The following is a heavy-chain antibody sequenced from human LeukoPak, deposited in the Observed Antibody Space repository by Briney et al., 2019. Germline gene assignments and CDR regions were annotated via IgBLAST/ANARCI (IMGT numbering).Heavy chain of an antibody. V-gene: IGHV3-30*14. D-gene: IGHD6-19*01. CDR3: AREVTGAVAEDY. CDR2: ISYDGSNK. Sequence: PGRSLRLSCAASGFTFSSYAMHWVRQAPGKGLEWVAVISYDGSNKYYADSVKGRFTISRDNSKNTLYLQMNSLRAEDTAVYYCAREVTGAVAEDYWGQGTLVTVSS. J-gene: IGHJ4*02. CDR1: GFTFSSYA.